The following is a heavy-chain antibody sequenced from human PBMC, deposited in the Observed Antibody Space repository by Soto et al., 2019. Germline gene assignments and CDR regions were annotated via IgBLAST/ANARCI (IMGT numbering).Heavy chain of an antibody. CDR1: GFTFNNYW. D-gene: IGHD2-2*01. V-gene: IGHV3-7*01. J-gene: IGHJ4*02. Sequence: EVQLVESGGGLVQPGGSLRLSCAASGFTFNNYWMSWVRQAPGKGLEWVANIKQDGSEKYYVDSVKGRFTISRDNAKNSLYLQMKSLRADESAVYYCAKNNRYCSSTNCFVFDYWGQGTLVTVSS. CDR3: AKNNRYCSSTNCFVFDY. CDR2: IKQDGSEK.